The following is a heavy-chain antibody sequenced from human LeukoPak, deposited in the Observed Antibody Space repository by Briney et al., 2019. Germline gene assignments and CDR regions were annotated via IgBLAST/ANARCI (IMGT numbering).Heavy chain of an antibody. V-gene: IGHV4-34*01. CDR3: ARGGVAGTFYAFDI. CDR1: GGSYSGYY. Sequence: PSDTLSLTCAVYGGSYSGYYWSWIRQPPGKGLESLGEINHSGSTNYNASLKSRVTISVDTSKNQFSLKLSSVTDADTAVYYCARGGVAGTFYAFDIWVQGTMVTVPS. D-gene: IGHD6-19*01. J-gene: IGHJ3*02. CDR2: INHSGST.